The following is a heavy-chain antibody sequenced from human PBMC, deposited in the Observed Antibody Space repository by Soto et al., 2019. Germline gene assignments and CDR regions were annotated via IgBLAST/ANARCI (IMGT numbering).Heavy chain of an antibody. CDR2: IIPIFGTA. D-gene: IGHD3-22*01. V-gene: IGHV1-69*01. J-gene: IGHJ4*02. CDR1: GGTFSSYA. CDR3: ERSRGYYDSSEVFY. Sequence: QVQLVQSGAEVKKPGSSVKVSCKASGGTFSSYAISWVLQAPGQGLEWMGGIIPIFGTANYAQKFQGRVKITADESTSTAYMELSSLRSEDTAVYYCERSRGYYDSSEVFYWGQGTLVTVSS.